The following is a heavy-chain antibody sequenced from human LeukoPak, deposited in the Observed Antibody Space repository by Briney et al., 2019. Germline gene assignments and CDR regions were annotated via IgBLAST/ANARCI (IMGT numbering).Heavy chain of an antibody. J-gene: IGHJ4*02. D-gene: IGHD5-18*01. CDR3: ARHLSGVTGYTYGRGIDY. V-gene: IGHV3-23*01. CDR2: ISGSGSGGGT. CDR1: GFTFSSSA. Sequence: GGSLRLSCAASGFTFSSSAMSWVRQAPGKGLEGVSKISGSGSGGGTYYADSVKGRCTISRDNSKNTLYLQMNSRRAEDTAVYYCARHLSGVTGYTYGRGIDYWGQGTLVTVSS.